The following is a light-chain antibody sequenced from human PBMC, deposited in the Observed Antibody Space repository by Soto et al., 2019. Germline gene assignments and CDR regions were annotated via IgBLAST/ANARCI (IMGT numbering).Light chain of an antibody. Sequence: QSVLTQPPSVSGAPGQRVTISCTGYNSNIGAGYDVHWYQQLPGTAPKLLIYGHSNRPSGVPDRFAASKSGTSASLAITGLQAEDEADYYCQSYDSSLSGWVFGGGTKLTVL. CDR3: QSYDSSLSGWV. CDR2: GHS. CDR1: NSNIGAGYD. V-gene: IGLV1-40*01. J-gene: IGLJ3*02.